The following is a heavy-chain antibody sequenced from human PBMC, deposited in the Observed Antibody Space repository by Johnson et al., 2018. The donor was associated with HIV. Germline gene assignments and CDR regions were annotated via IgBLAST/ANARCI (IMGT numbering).Heavy chain of an antibody. Sequence: QMQLVESGGGVVQPGRSLRLSCAASGFAFSSYAMHWVRQAPGKGLEWVAVISYDGDSTYYVNAVKGRFTISRDNSKNTLYLQMDSLRGEDTAVYYCARDPNSSNCSGVTCYSAAFDIWGQGTMVTVSS. D-gene: IGHD2-15*01. CDR1: GFAFSSYA. V-gene: IGHV3-30*03. CDR2: ISYDGDST. J-gene: IGHJ3*02. CDR3: ARDPNSSNCSGVTCYSAAFDI.